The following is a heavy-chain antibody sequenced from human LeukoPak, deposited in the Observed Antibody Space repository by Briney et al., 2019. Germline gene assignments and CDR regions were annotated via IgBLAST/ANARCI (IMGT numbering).Heavy chain of an antibody. CDR1: GGSISSSNW. CDR3: ARRNWNDGNPLGY. J-gene: IGHJ4*02. D-gene: IGHD1-1*01. Sequence: SSETLSLTCAVSGGSISSSNWWSGVRQPPGKGLEWIGEIYHSGSTNYNPSLKSRVTISVEKSKNQFSLKLSSVTAADTAVYYCARRNWNDGNPLGYWGQGTLVTVSS. V-gene: IGHV4-4*02. CDR2: IYHSGST.